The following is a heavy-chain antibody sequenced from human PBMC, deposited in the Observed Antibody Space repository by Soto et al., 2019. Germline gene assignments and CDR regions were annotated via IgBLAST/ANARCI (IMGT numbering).Heavy chain of an antibody. Sequence: QVQLQESGPGLVKPSETLSLTCTVSGGSISSYYWSWIRQPPGKGLEWIGYIYHTGSTNYNPSLKSRITLSADTSKNQSSLKLSSVTAADTAMEYCARVDSSGSYFDHWGQGTLVTVSS. J-gene: IGHJ4*02. D-gene: IGHD3-22*01. CDR2: IYHTGST. V-gene: IGHV4-59*01. CDR3: ARVDSSGSYFDH. CDR1: GGSISSYY.